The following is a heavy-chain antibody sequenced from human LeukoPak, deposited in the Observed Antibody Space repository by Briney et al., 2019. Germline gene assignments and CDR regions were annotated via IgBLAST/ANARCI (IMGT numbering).Heavy chain of an antibody. CDR1: GFTFDDFA. CDR2: ISWNSGTL. J-gene: IGHJ4*02. CDR3: AKDYIEYSSSSFWSYFDY. Sequence: SGGSLRLSCAASGFTFDDFAMHWVRRAPGKGLEWVSSISWNSGTLAYADSVKGRFTISRDNAKNSLYLQMNSLRAEDTALYYCAKDYIEYSSSSFWSYFDYWGQGTLVTVSS. V-gene: IGHV3-9*01. D-gene: IGHD6-6*01.